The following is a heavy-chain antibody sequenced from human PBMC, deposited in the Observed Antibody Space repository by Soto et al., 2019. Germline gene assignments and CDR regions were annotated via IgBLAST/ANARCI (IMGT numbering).Heavy chain of an antibody. D-gene: IGHD3-22*01. Sequence: EVQLVESGGGLVQPGGSLRLSRTASGFTFSSCTMKWVRQAPGRGLEWVSYISSSGGTIYYADSVKGRFTISRDNAKNSLYLQMNSLRDEDTAVYYCARDDSSGYYVLPLDYWGQGTLVTVSS. CDR1: GFTFSSCT. CDR2: ISSSGGTI. V-gene: IGHV3-48*02. J-gene: IGHJ4*02. CDR3: ARDDSSGYYVLPLDY.